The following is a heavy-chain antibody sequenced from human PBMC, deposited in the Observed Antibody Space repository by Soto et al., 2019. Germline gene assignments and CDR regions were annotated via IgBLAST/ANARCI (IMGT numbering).Heavy chain of an antibody. V-gene: IGHV4-31*03. CDR1: GGSIRRSDYY. CDR2: IYYSGST. CDR3: AGIYYDSSGHETGGAFDI. D-gene: IGHD3-22*01. Sequence: PSETLSLTCTVAGGSIRRSDYYWIWVRQLPWMGLEWIVYIYYSGSTFYNPSLMSRLAISVDTSRNQFSLSLTSVTAADTAVYYCAGIYYDSSGHETGGAFDIWGQGTMVT. J-gene: IGHJ3*02.